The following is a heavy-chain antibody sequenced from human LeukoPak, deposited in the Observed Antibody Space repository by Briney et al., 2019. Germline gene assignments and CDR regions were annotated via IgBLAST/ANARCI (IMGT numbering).Heavy chain of an antibody. Sequence: TGGSLRLSCAASGATFSKYGMKWVRQAAGAGLEYVSGISRSGDITHYADSVKGRFTISRDNVKNTLYLQMNSLRAEDTALYYCATEGFYYWGPGPQLSV. CDR2: ISRSGDIT. CDR1: GATFSKYG. CDR3: ATEGFYY. J-gene: IGHJ4*02. V-gene: IGHV3-23*01.